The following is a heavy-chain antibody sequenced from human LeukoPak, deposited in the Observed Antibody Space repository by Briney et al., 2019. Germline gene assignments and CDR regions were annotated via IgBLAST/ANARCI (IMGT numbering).Heavy chain of an antibody. Sequence: PSQTLSLTCAVSGGSISSGGYSWSWIRQPPGKGLEWIGYIYHSGSTYYNPSLKSRVTISVDRSKNQFSPKLSSVTAADTAVYYCARGYYMDVWGKGTTVTVSS. CDR3: ARGYYMDV. J-gene: IGHJ6*03. CDR1: GGSISSGGYS. CDR2: IYHSGST. V-gene: IGHV4-30-2*01.